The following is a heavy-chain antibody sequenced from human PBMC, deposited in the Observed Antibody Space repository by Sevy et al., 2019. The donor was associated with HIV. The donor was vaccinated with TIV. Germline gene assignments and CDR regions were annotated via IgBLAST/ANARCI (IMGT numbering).Heavy chain of an antibody. D-gene: IGHD7-27*01. CDR3: ARGVTGVSRRRGYYFDY. CDR2: INHSGST. V-gene: IGHV4-34*01. J-gene: IGHJ4*02. CDR1: GGSFSGYY. Sequence: SETLSLTCAVYGGSFSGYYWSWIRQPPGKGLEWIGEINHSGSTNYNPSLKSRVTISVDTSKNQFSLKLSSVTAADTAVYYCARGVTGVSRRRGYYFDYWGQGTLVTVSS.